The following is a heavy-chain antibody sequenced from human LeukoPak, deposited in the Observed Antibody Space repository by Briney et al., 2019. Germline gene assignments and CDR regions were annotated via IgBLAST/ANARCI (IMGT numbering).Heavy chain of an antibody. Sequence: PGGPLRLSCTASGFTFSSYGIHWVRQAPGKGLEWVAFIRSDGSDKYYADSVKGRFTISRDNSKNTLYLQMNSLRAEDTAVYYCARSYYDILTGYYETRSYYYYMDVWGKGTTVTVSS. J-gene: IGHJ6*03. V-gene: IGHV3-30*02. CDR3: ARSYYDILTGYYETRSYYYYMDV. CDR1: GFTFSSYG. CDR2: IRSDGSDK. D-gene: IGHD3-9*01.